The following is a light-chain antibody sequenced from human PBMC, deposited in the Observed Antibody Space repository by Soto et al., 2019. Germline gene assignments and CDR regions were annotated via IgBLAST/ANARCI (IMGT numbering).Light chain of an antibody. CDR3: QQYNDWPLT. CDR2: DAS. J-gene: IGKJ4*01. CDR1: QGIGST. Sequence: IVMTQSPATLSVSPGERATLSCRASQGIGSTLAWYQQKPGQTPRLLIYDASTRATGIPARFTGSGSGTEFTLTISSLQSEDFAVYYCQQYNDWPLTFGGGTKVDIK. V-gene: IGKV3-15*01.